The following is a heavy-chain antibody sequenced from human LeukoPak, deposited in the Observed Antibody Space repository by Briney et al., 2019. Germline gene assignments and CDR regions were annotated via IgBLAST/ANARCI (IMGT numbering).Heavy chain of an antibody. Sequence: GGSLRLSCAASGFTFSSYWMSWVRQAPGKGLEWVANIKQDGSEKYYVDSVKGRFTISRDNARNSLELQMNSLRVEDTAVYYCAKVAKYYYGSETYYFFEQWGQGTPVTASS. CDR1: GFTFSSYW. CDR2: IKQDGSEK. J-gene: IGHJ4*02. CDR3: AKVAKYYYGSETYYFFEQ. D-gene: IGHD3-10*01. V-gene: IGHV3-7*01.